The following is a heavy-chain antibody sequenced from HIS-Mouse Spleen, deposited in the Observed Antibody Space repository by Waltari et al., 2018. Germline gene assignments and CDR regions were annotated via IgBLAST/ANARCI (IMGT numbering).Heavy chain of an antibody. V-gene: IGHV3-30*03. CDR2: ISYDGSNK. CDR3: VVSGS. CDR1: GFTFRSYG. Sequence: QVQLVESGGGVVQPGRSLGLSCAGSGFTFRSYGMHGVRQAPGKGLEWVAVISYDGSNKYYADSVKGRFTISRDNSKNTLYLQMNSLRAEDTAVYYCVVSGSWGQGTMVTVSS. J-gene: IGHJ3*01. D-gene: IGHD1-26*01.